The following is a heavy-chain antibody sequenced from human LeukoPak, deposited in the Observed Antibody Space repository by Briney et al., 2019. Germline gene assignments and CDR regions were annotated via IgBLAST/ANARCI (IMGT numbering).Heavy chain of an antibody. CDR2: INDSGTI. V-gene: IGHV4-34*01. D-gene: IGHD1-7*01. CDR3: ARRWNYGRNYYIDV. CDR1: GGSFSNYY. Sequence: SETLSLTCAVYGGSFSNYYRRWIRQSPGKGLEWIGEINDSGTINYNPSLMSRVTISVDKSKNQFSLKLSSVTAADTAVYYCARRWNYGRNYYIDVWGKGATVSVSS. J-gene: IGHJ6*03.